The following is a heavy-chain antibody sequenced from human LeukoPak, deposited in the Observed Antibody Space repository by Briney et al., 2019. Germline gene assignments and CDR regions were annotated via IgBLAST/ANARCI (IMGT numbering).Heavy chain of an antibody. V-gene: IGHV3-21*01. CDR1: GFTFSSYS. CDR3: VPYHIVVATVRTPNFGY. Sequence: PGGSLRLSCAASGFTFSSYSMNWVRQAPGKGLEWVSSISGDSSYISYAESLKGRFTISRDNAKNSLSLQMNSLRAEDTAVYYCVPYHIVVATVRTPNFGYWGQGILVTVSS. J-gene: IGHJ4*02. D-gene: IGHD2-21*02. CDR2: ISGDSSYI.